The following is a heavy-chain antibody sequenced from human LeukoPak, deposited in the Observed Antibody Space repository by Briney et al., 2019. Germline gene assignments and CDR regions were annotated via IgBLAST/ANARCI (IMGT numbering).Heavy chain of an antibody. J-gene: IGHJ4*02. CDR2: IHTSGST. CDR1: GGSISSYY. CDR3: ARNIAAAAFDY. V-gene: IGHV4-4*07. D-gene: IGHD6-13*01. Sequence: PSETLSLTCTVSGGSISSYYWSWIRQPAGKGLEWIGRIHTSGSTNYNPSLKSRVTMSVDTSKNQFSLKLSSATAADTAVYYCARNIAAAAFDYWGQGTLVTVSS.